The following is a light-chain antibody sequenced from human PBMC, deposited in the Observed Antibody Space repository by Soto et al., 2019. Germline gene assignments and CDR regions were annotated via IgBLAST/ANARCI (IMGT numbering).Light chain of an antibody. V-gene: IGKV3-20*01. CDR2: GAS. CDR3: QQAGSSIST. J-gene: IGKJ2*01. CDR1: QSVSSAY. Sequence: EIVLTQSPGTLSLSPGERATLSCRASQSVSSAYLAWYQQIPGQAPRLLIYGASSMSTGIPDRFSGSGSGTDFTLTISGLEPEDFAVYYCQQAGSSISTFGHGTKLEIK.